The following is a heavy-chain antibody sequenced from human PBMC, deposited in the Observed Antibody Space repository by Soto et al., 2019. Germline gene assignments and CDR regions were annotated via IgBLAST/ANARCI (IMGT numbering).Heavy chain of an antibody. CDR3: ARASPGLAVACILFFDY. Sequence: SETLSLTCAVYGGSFSGYYWSWIRQSPGKGLEWIGEINHSGSTNYNPSLKSRVTIPVDTSKNQFSLKLSSVTAADTAVYYCARASPGLAVACILFFDYWGQGTLVTVSS. CDR2: INHSGST. V-gene: IGHV4-34*01. CDR1: GGSFSGYY. J-gene: IGHJ4*02. D-gene: IGHD6-19*01.